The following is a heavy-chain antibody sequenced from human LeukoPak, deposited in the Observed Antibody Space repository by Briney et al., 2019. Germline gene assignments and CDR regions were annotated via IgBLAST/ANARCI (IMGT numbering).Heavy chain of an antibody. V-gene: IGHV4-34*01. D-gene: IGHD6-25*01. Sequence: PSETLSLTCGVYGGSFSGYYWSWIRQPPGKGLEWIGEINHSGSTNYNPSLKRRVTISVDTSKKQFSLKLSSVTAADTAVYYCASEIAARSLDYWGQGTLVTVSS. CDR2: INHSGST. J-gene: IGHJ4*02. CDR3: ASEIAARSLDY. CDR1: GGSFSGYY.